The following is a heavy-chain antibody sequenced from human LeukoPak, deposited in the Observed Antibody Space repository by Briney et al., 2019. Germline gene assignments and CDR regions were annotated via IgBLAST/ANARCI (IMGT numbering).Heavy chain of an antibody. CDR3: AREHPVAAAGTCVDY. CDR1: GYTFTGYY. D-gene: IGHD6-13*01. V-gene: IGHV1-2*02. J-gene: IGHJ4*02. CDR2: INPNSGST. Sequence: ASVKVSCKASGYTFTGYYMHWVRQAPGQGLEWMGWINPNSGSTNYAQKFQGRVTMTRDTSISTAYMELSRLRSDDTAVYYCAREHPVAAAGTCVDYWGQGTLVTVSS.